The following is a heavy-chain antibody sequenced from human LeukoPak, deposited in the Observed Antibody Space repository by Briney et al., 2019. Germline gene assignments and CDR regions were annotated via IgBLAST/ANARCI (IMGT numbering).Heavy chain of an antibody. CDR1: GYTFTSYD. V-gene: IGHV1-8*01. D-gene: IGHD5-18*01. CDR3: ARGPRGYSYGRDAFDI. J-gene: IGHJ3*02. CDR2: MNPNSGNT. Sequence: ASVKVSCKASGYTFTSYDINWVRQATGQGLEWMGWMNPNSGNTGYAQKFQGRVTMTRNTSISTAYMELSSLRSEDTAVYYCARGPRGYSYGRDAFDIWGQGTMVTVSS.